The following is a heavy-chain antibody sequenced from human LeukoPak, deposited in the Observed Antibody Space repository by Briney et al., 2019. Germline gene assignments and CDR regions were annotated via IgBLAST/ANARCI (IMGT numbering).Heavy chain of an antibody. V-gene: IGHV3-23*01. CDR1: GFTFSSYA. CDR2: ISGSGGST. D-gene: IGHD6-19*01. J-gene: IGHJ5*02. CDR3: AKDSTLAVAGTEGVGWFDP. Sequence: GGSLRLSCAASGFTFSSYAMSWVRQAPGKGLEWVSAISGSGGSTYYADSVKGLFTISRDKSKNTLYLQMNSLRAEDTAVYYCAKDSTLAVAGTEGVGWFDPWGQGTLVTVSS.